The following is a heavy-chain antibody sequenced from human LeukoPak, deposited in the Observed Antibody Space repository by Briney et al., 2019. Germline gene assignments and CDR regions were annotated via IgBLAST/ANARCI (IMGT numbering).Heavy chain of an antibody. J-gene: IGHJ5*02. V-gene: IGHV1-69*06. CDR2: IIPIFGTA. CDR1: GGTFSSYA. CDR3: AREGQWLVKGWFDP. D-gene: IGHD6-19*01. Sequence: SLKVSCKASGGTFSSYAISWVRQAPGQGLEWMGGIIPIFGTANYAQKFQGRVTITADKSTSTAYMELSSLRSEGTAVYYCAREGQWLVKGWFDPWGQGTLVTVSS.